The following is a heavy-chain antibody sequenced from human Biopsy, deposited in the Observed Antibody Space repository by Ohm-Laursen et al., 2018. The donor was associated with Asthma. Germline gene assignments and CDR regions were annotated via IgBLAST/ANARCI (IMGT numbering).Heavy chain of an antibody. CDR3: ARKIAARGGMGV. CDR1: RITFSTYG. D-gene: IGHD6-6*01. V-gene: IGHV3-33*08. J-gene: IGHJ6*02. Sequence: SLRLSCTASRITFSTYGMHWVRQAPGKGLEWVSFIWYDGRKKTYADSVKGRFTISRDNSKNTLYLQMNSLRAEDTAVYYCARKIAARGGMGVWGQGTTVTVSS. CDR2: IWYDGRKK.